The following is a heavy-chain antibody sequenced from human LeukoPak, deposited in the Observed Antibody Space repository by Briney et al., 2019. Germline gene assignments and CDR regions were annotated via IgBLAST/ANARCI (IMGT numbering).Heavy chain of an antibody. V-gene: IGHV1-2*02. D-gene: IGHD3-10*01. Sequence: VRQAPGQXLEWMGWINPNSGGTNYAQKFQGRVTMTRDTSISTAYMELSRLRSDDTAVYYCARGHVLLWFGEPLNYWGQGTLVTVSS. CDR3: ARGHVLLWFGEPLNY. J-gene: IGHJ4*02. CDR2: INPNSGGT.